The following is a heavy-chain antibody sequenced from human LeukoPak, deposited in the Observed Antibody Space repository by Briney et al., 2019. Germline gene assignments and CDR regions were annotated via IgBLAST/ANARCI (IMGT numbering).Heavy chain of an antibody. D-gene: IGHD6-13*01. CDR2: IYYSGST. Sequence: SETLSLTCAVYGGSFSGYYWSWIRQPPGKGLEWIGYIYYSGSTNYNPSLKSRVTISVDTSKNQFSLKLSSVTAADTAVYYCARTEQQLPYYYYGMDVWGQGTTVTVSS. V-gene: IGHV4-59*08. CDR3: ARTEQQLPYYYYGMDV. J-gene: IGHJ6*02. CDR1: GGSFSGYY.